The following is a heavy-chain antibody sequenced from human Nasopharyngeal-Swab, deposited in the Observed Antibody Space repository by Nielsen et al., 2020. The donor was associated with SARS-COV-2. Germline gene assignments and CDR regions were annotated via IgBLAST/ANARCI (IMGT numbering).Heavy chain of an antibody. CDR3: ARVGHVDTSMLGAFDV. CDR2: INWNGGSR. CDR1: GFAFDDYA. V-gene: IGHV3-20*04. J-gene: IGHJ3*01. D-gene: IGHD5-18*01. Sequence: GESLKISCAASGFAFDDYAMHWVRQAPGRGLEWVAGINWNGGSRSYADSVKGRFTISRDNAKNSLYLQMYSLRAEDTALYYCARVGHVDTSMLGAFDVWGQGTMVAVSS.